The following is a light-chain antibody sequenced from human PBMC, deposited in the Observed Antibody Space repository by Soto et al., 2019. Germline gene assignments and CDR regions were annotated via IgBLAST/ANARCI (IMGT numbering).Light chain of an antibody. J-gene: IGLJ1*01. V-gene: IGLV2-8*01. CDR1: GSDIGNYNY. CDR2: EVT. Sequence: QSALTQPPSASGSPGQSVTISCTGTGSDIGNYNYVSWYQHHPGKAPKLIIYEVTERPSGVPARFSGSKSGNTASLTVSGLQAEAEADYYCSSYGGRNNIVFGTGTKVTV. CDR3: SSYGGRNNIV.